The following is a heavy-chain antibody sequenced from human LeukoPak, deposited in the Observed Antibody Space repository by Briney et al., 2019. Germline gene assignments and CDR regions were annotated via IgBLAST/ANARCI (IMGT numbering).Heavy chain of an antibody. J-gene: IGHJ2*01. CDR3: TRDSGEYRSEWYFDL. D-gene: IGHD6-19*01. CDR1: GFTFSSYG. Sequence: PGRSLRLSCAASGFTFSSYGMHWVRQAPGKGLEWVAVIWFDGSNKFYRDSVRGRFTISRDDSKNTLYLQMHSLRVEDTAVYYRTRDSGEYRSEWYFDLWGRGTLVTVSS. V-gene: IGHV3-33*01. CDR2: IWFDGSNK.